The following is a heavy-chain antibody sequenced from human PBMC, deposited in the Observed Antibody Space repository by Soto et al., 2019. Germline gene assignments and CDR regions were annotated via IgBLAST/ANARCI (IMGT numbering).Heavy chain of an antibody. CDR3: ARTYVPGIAGFDP. CDR2: MSGDGKTI. D-gene: IGHD1-1*01. J-gene: IGHJ5*02. CDR1: GFTFSNYF. Sequence: GGSLRLSCAASGFTFSNYFMHWVRQVPGEGLVWVSRMSGDGKTISYADSVKGRFTIPRDNAKNTLYLQMNSLRVEDTAVYYCARTYVPGIAGFDPWGQGTLVTVSS. V-gene: IGHV3-74*01.